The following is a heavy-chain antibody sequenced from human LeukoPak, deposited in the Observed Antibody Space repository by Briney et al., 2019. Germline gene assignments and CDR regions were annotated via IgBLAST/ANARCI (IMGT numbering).Heavy chain of an antibody. V-gene: IGHV1-18*01. CDR3: ARDLGPWGSDFDY. CDR1: GYTFTSYG. J-gene: IGHJ4*02. Sequence: GASVKVSCKASGYTFTSYGISWVRQAPGQGLEWMGWISAYNGNTNYAQKLQGRVTMTTDTSTSTAYVELRSLRSDDTAVYYCARDLGPWGSDFDYWGQGTLVTVSS. D-gene: IGHD7-27*01. CDR2: ISAYNGNT.